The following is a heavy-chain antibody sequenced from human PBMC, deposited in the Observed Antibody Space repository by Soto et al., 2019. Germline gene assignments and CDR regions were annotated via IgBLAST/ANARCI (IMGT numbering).Heavy chain of an antibody. J-gene: IGHJ4*02. CDR3: ARTYYYDSSGYIDY. CDR1: GFSLSTSGMR. V-gene: IGHV2-70*04. CDR2: IDWDDDK. D-gene: IGHD3-22*01. Sequence: GPTLVNPTQTLTLTCTFSGFSLSTSGMRVSWIRQPPGKALEWLARIDWDDDKFYSTSLKTRLTISKDTSKNQVVLTMTNMDPVDTATYYCARTYYYDSSGYIDYWGPGTLVTVSS.